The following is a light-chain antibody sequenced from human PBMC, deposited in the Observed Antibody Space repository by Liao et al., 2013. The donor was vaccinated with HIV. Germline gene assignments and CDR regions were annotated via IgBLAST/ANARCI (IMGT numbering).Light chain of an antibody. Sequence: SYVLTQPPSVSVSPGQTASITCSGDKLGDKYACWYQQKPGQAPVLVIYEDTKRPSGIPERFSGSSSGTMATLTISGAQVEDEADYYCYSTDSSGNHRGVFGTGTKVTVL. J-gene: IGLJ1*01. CDR1: KLGDKY. V-gene: IGLV3-10*01. CDR2: EDT. CDR3: YSTDSSGNHRGV.